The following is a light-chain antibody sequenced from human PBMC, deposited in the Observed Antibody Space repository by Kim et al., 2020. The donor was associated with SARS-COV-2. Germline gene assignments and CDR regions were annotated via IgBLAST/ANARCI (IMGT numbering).Light chain of an antibody. V-gene: IGLV2-14*03. J-gene: IGLJ3*02. CDR2: GVS. CDR3: SSYTSSSTWV. CDR1: SSDIGHYNF. Sequence: QSALTQPASVSGSPRQSITISCTGTSSDIGHYNFVSWYQQHPAKAPKLMIYGVSNRPSGVSNRFSGSKSGNTASLTISGLQAEDEADYYCSSYTSSSTWVFGGGTKLTVL.